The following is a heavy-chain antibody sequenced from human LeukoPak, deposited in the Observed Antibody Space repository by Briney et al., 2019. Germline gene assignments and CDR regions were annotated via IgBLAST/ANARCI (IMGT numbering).Heavy chain of an antibody. D-gene: IGHD6-19*01. CDR1: GGSISNYY. CDR3: ASKLTAVAGYFDC. CDR2: IYYSGNT. J-gene: IGHJ4*02. V-gene: IGHV4-59*12. Sequence: SETLSLTCTVSGGSISNYYWSWIRQPPGKGLEWIGYIYYSGNTNYNPSLKSRVTISVDKSKNQFSLKLSSVTAADTAVYYCASKLTAVAGYFDCWGQGTLVTVSS.